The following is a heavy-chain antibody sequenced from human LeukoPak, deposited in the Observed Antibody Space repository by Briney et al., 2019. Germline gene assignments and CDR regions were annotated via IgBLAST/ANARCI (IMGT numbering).Heavy chain of an antibody. V-gene: IGHV3-23*01. CDR1: GFTFSSYS. CDR3: ARRNHYDRKEIDY. J-gene: IGHJ4*02. Sequence: GGSLRLSCAASGFTFSSYSMSWVRQAPGKGLEWVSIISDSGANTYYADSVRGRFTISRDNSKNTLYLQMNSLRGEDTAVYNCARRNHYDRKEIDYWGQGTLVTVSS. D-gene: IGHD3-22*01. CDR2: ISDSGANT.